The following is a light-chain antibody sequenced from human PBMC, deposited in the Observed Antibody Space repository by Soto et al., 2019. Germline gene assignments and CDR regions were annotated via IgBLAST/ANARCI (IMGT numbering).Light chain of an antibody. V-gene: IGLV2-14*01. CDR2: EVT. Sequence: QSVLAQPASVSASPGQSITISCTGTGSDIGRYNYVSWYQHHPGKAPKLVIYEVTHRPSGVSNRFSGSKSGNTASLTISGLQPEDEADYYCKSFTASNTLLFGGRTKLTVL. J-gene: IGLJ2*01. CDR3: KSFTASNTLL. CDR1: GSDIGRYNY.